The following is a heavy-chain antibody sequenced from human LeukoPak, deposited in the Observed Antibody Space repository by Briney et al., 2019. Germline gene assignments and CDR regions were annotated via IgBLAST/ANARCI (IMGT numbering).Heavy chain of an antibody. V-gene: IGHV3-23*01. Sequence: GGSLRLSCAASGFTLSSYAMSWVRQAPGKGLEWVSSISASGGGTYYADSVKGRFTISRDTSKNTLYLQVNSLRAEDTAVYYCAPLAATTDYWGQGTLVTVSS. J-gene: IGHJ4*02. CDR3: APLAATTDY. CDR1: GFTLSSYA. D-gene: IGHD5-12*01. CDR2: ISASGGGT.